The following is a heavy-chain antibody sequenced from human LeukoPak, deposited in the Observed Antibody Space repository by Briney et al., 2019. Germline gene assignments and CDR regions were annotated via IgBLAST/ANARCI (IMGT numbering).Heavy chain of an antibody. J-gene: IGHJ4*02. V-gene: IGHV3-23*01. D-gene: IGHD5-24*01. Sequence: GGSLRLSCAASGFTFRNYAMGWVRQAPGKGLEWVSSISETGGGTYYADSVKGRFTISRDNSKNTLYLQMNSLRAEDTAVYYCAKDLDGYNLNFDYWGQGTLVTVSS. CDR1: GFTFRNYA. CDR3: AKDLDGYNLNFDY. CDR2: ISETGGGT.